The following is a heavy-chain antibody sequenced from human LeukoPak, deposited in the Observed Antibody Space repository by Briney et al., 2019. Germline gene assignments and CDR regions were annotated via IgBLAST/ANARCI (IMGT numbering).Heavy chain of an antibody. CDR3: ARHYAPDYYDSSGYYDY. CDR2: IYPGDSDT. J-gene: IGHJ4*02. CDR1: GFTVSSNY. V-gene: IGHV5-51*01. D-gene: IGHD3-22*01. Sequence: GGSLRLPCAASGFTVSSNYMRWVRQMPGKGLEWMGIIYPGDSDTRYSPSFQGQVTISADKSISTAYLQWSSLKASDTAMYYCARHYAPDYYDSSGYYDYWGQGTLVTVSS.